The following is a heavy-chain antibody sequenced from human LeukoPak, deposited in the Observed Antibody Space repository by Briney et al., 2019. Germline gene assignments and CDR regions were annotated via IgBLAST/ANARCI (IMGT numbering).Heavy chain of an antibody. CDR2: INPIVGST. Sequence: ASVKVSCKASGYTFTSYYMYWVRQAPGQGLEWMGIINPIVGSTSYAQKFQGRVTMTRDTSMSTVYMELSSLRSEDTAGYYCARAYYYDSSGYSDYFDYWGQGTLVTVSS. CDR3: ARAYYYDSSGYSDYFDY. D-gene: IGHD3-22*01. CDR1: GYTFTSYY. J-gene: IGHJ4*02. V-gene: IGHV1-46*01.